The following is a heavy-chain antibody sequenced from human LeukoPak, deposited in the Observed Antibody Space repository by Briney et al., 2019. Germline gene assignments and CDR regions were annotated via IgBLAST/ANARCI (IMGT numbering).Heavy chain of an antibody. CDR1: GYTFTGYY. V-gene: IGHV1-2*02. D-gene: IGHD1-1*01. J-gene: IGHJ1*01. CDR3: ARGRLPSTGMIQH. CDR2: INPNSGGT. Sequence: PKASVKVSCKASGYTFTGYYMHWVRQAPGQGLEWMGWINPNSGGTNYAQKFQGRVTMTRDTSISTAYMELCRLRSDDTAVYYCARGRLPSTGMIQHWGQGTLVTVSS.